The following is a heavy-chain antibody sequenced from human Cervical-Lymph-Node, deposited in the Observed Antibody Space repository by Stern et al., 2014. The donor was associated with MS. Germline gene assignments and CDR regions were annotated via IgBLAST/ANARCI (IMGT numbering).Heavy chain of an antibody. CDR3: ARQTTAWASDV. D-gene: IGHD1-14*01. CDR2: IYPGNSET. Sequence: DVQLVESGAELIRPGESLKISCKGAGYKFSIYWIAWVLQLLGKGLEWMGIIYPGNSETRYSPSFQGQVTMSADKSTSTAYLQWSSLNASDTAMYFCARQTTAWASDVWGQGTLVTVSS. V-gene: IGHV5-51*01. CDR1: GYKFSIYW. J-gene: IGHJ4*02.